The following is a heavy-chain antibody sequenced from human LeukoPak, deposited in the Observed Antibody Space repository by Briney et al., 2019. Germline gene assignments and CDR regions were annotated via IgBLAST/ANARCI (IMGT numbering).Heavy chain of an antibody. V-gene: IGHV1-18*01. D-gene: IGHD5-18*01. CDR2: ISAYNGNT. J-gene: IGHJ6*03. CDR3: ARAFGYSYGRDANYYYYMDV. CDR1: GYTFTSYG. Sequence: GASVKVSCKASGYTFTSYGISWVGQAPGQGLEWMGWISAYNGNTNYAQKLQGRVTMTTDTSTSTAYMELRSLRSDDTAVYYCARAFGYSYGRDANYYYYMDVWGKGTTVTVSS.